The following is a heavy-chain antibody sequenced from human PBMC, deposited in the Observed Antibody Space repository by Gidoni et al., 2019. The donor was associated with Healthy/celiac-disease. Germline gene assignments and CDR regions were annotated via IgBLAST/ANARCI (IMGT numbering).Heavy chain of an antibody. V-gene: IGHV3-30*01. CDR2: ISYDGSNK. Sequence: QVQLVEFGGGVVQPGRSLRPPCAASGFTFSSYAMHWVRQAPGKGLEWVAVISYDGSNKYYADSVKGRFTISRDNSKNTLYLQMNSLRAEDTAVYYCASRKDWGQGTLVTVSS. CDR1: GFTFSSYA. J-gene: IGHJ4*02. CDR3: ASRKD.